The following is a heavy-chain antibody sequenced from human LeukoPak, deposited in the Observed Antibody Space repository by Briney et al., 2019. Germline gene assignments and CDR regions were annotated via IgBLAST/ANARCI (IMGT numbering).Heavy chain of an antibody. Sequence: PGGSLRLSCAASGFTFSSYEMNWVRQAPGKGLEWVSYISSSGSTIYYADSVKGRFTISRDNAKNSLYLQMNSLRAEDTAVYYCARDSYCSGGSRLPFFDYWGQGTLVTVSS. D-gene: IGHD2-15*01. V-gene: IGHV3-48*03. CDR3: ARDSYCSGGSRLPFFDY. CDR1: GFTFSSYE. CDR2: ISSSGSTI. J-gene: IGHJ4*02.